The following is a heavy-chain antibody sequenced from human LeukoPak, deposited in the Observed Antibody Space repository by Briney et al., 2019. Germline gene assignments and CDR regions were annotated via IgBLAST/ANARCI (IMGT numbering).Heavy chain of an antibody. CDR1: GGSISSSSYY. Sequence: SETLSLTCTVSGGSISSSSYYWGWIRQPPGKGLEWIGEINHSGSTNYNPSLKSRVTISVDTSKNQFSLKLSSVTAADTAVYYCARRRGVYYYYYMDVWGKGTTVTVSS. CDR3: ARRRGVYYYYYMDV. V-gene: IGHV4-39*07. D-gene: IGHD5-24*01. CDR2: INHSGST. J-gene: IGHJ6*03.